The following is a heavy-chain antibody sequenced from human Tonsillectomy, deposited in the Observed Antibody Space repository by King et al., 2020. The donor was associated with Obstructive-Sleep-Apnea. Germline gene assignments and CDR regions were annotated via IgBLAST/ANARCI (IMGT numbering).Heavy chain of an antibody. CDR3: AKPYYDFWSGYSENLFDSWGQGTLVTVSSGMDV. Sequence: VQLVESGGGLVQPGGSLRLSCAASGFTFSNYAMSWIRQAPGKGLQWVSGISGSGGSTSYADSVKGQFTISRDNSKSTLFLQMNSLRAEDTAVYYCAKPYYDFWSGYSENLFDSWGQGTLVTVSSGMDVWGQGTTVTVSS. D-gene: IGHD3-3*01. V-gene: IGHV3-23*04. CDR2: ISGSGGST. CDR1: GFTFSNYA. J-gene: IGHJ6*02.